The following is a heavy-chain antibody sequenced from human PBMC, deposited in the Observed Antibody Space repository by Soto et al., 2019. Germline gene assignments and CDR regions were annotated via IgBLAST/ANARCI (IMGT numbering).Heavy chain of an antibody. CDR2: ISVYNDNT. Sequence: QVQLVQSGSEIKKPGASVKVSCKAFGYTFTSYGIGWVRQAPGLGLEWMGWISVYNDNTNYAQKFQGRVTMTTETSSSTAYMELRSPKSDDTAVYYCARIGFDGHWGQGTLVTVSS. CDR3: ARIGFDGH. V-gene: IGHV1-18*01. J-gene: IGHJ1*01. CDR1: GYTFTSYG. D-gene: IGHD3-9*01.